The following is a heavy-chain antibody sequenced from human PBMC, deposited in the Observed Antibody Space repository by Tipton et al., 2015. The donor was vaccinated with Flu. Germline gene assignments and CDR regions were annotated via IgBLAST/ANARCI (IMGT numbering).Heavy chain of an antibody. CDR2: IHHSGNT. CDR3: ARDRRLPQGYYGMDV. CDR1: GDSISSRYY. J-gene: IGHJ6*02. D-gene: IGHD4-11*01. Sequence: TLSLTCAVSGDSISSRYYWGWIRQPPGRGLEWIGNIHHSGNTYYNSSLKSRVTISLDKSKNQFSLRLVSMTATDTAVYYCARDRRLPQGYYGMDVWGQGTTVTVSS. V-gene: IGHV4-38-2*02.